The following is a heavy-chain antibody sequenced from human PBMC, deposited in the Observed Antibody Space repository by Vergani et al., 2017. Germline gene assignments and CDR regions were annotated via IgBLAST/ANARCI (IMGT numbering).Heavy chain of an antibody. Sequence: QVLLVQSGAEVKKPGASVRVSCKTSGYTFTNYYIHCVRQAPGQGLEWMGIINPSGGSTTYAQQFQGRLTMTRDTSTSTVYMDLSNLRSEDTAVYYCARPHGDIRPPDPRRLDYWLQGALVTVSS. D-gene: IGHD1-14*01. CDR3: ARPHGDIRPPDPRRLDY. CDR1: GYTFTNYY. CDR2: INPSGGST. V-gene: IGHV1-46*03. J-gene: IGHJ4*02.